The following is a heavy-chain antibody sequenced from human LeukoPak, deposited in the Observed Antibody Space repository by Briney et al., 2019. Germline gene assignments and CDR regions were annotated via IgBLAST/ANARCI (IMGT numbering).Heavy chain of an antibody. Sequence: SETLSLTCTVSGDSISSYYWSWIRQPAGKGLEWIGRIYTSGSTNYNPSLKSRVSTSVDTCKNQFSLNLRSVNAADTAVYFCARGNDLDGFDIWGQGTMVTVSS. V-gene: IGHV4-4*07. D-gene: IGHD2-21*02. CDR2: IYTSGST. CDR1: GDSISSYY. J-gene: IGHJ3*02. CDR3: ARGNDLDGFDI.